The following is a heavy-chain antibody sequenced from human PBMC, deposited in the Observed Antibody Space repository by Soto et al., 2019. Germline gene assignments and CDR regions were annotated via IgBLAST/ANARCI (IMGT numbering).Heavy chain of an antibody. CDR1: GFTFSNAW. CDR2: IKSKTDGGTT. CDR3: TTGDCSSTSCYLHSYYYYGMDV. D-gene: IGHD2-2*01. V-gene: IGHV3-15*07. J-gene: IGHJ6*02. Sequence: GSLRLSCAASGFTFSNAWMNWVRQAPGKGLEWVGRIKSKTDGGTTDYAAPVKGRFTISRDDSKNTLYLQMNSLKAEDTAVYYCTTGDCSSTSCYLHSYYYYGMDVWGQGTTVTVSS.